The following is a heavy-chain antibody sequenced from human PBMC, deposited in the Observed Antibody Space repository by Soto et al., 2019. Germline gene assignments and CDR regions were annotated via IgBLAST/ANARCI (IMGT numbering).Heavy chain of an antibody. CDR1: GGSISSYY. D-gene: IGHD6-13*01. V-gene: IGHV4-59*01. Sequence: SETLSLTCTVSGGSISSYYWIWIRQPPGKGLEWIGYIYYSGSTNYNPSLKSRVTMSVDTSKNQFSLKVNSVTAADTAVYYCARDRMIAAVGNYFYFYMDVWGKGTTVTVSS. J-gene: IGHJ6*03. CDR3: ARDRMIAAVGNYFYFYMDV. CDR2: IYYSGST.